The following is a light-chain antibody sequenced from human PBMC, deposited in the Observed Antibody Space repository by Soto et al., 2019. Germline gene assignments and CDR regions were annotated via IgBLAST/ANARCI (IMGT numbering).Light chain of an antibody. CDR3: SSYAGSNNWV. CDR1: STDVGNYNY. J-gene: IGLJ3*02. CDR2: DVN. V-gene: IGLV2-8*01. Sequence: QSALTQPPSASGSPGQSLTISCTGTSTDVGNYNYVSWYQQDPGKAPKLMISDVNRRPSGVPDRFSGSKSGNTASLTVSGLQAEDEADYYCSSYAGSNNWVFGGGTKLTVL.